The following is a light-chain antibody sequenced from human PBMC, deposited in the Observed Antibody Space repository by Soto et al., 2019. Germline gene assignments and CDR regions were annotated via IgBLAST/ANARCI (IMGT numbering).Light chain of an antibody. CDR1: QNITNY. Sequence: DIQMTQSPSSLSASVVDRVTVSCRASQNITNYLSWYQQKRGKAPNLLIYAASTLQSGVPSRFSGSGSGTDFTLTISSLQPEDFTIYYCQQNYSTSEITFGPGTKVDNK. CDR3: QQNYSTSEIT. CDR2: AAS. J-gene: IGKJ3*01. V-gene: IGKV1-39*01.